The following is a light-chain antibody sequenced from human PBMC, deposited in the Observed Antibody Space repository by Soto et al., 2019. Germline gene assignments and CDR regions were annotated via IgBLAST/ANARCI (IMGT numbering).Light chain of an antibody. Sequence: QSVLTQPASVSASPGQSITVSCTGTSSDIGAYNYVSWYQQHPGKAPKLMIYEVSNRPSGVSNRFSASKSGNTASLTISGRQAEDEADYFCSSYTSSSTVVFGGGTKLTVL. CDR1: SSDIGAYNY. V-gene: IGLV2-14*01. CDR3: SSYTSSSTVV. J-gene: IGLJ3*02. CDR2: EVS.